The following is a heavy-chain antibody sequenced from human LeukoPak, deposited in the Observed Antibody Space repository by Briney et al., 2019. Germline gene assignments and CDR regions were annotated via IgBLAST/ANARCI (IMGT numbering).Heavy chain of an antibody. CDR2: INPVSGGT. D-gene: IGHD3-3*01. Sequence: ASVKVSCKASGFTFTDYYMHWVRQAPGQGPEWMGWINPVSGGTDFAQKFQGRVTFSRDLSITTVYMDLRRLRFDDTAVYYCARERSRVLDYWGQGTVVTVSS. CDR1: GFTFTDYY. CDR3: ARERSRVLDY. J-gene: IGHJ4*02. V-gene: IGHV1-2*02.